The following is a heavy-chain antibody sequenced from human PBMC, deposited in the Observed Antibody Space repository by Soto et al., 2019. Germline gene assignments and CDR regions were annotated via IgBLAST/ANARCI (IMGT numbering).Heavy chain of an antibody. CDR2: IYYSGST. Sequence: QVQLQESGPGLVKPSQTLSLTCTVSGGSISSGDYYWSWIRQPPGKGLEWIGYIYYSGSTYYNPSLQSRVTISVDTSKNQFSLKLSSVTAADTAVYYCARDSGGVVRGPANFDYWGQGTLVTVSS. J-gene: IGHJ4*02. D-gene: IGHD3-10*02. CDR3: ARDSGGVVRGPANFDY. CDR1: GGSISSGDYY. V-gene: IGHV4-30-4*01.